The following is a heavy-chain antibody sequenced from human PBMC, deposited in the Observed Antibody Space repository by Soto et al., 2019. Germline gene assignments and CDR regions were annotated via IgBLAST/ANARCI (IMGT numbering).Heavy chain of an antibody. CDR1: GGSFSGYY. CDR3: ARGRSNFWSGYSIDY. D-gene: IGHD3-3*01. Sequence: SETLSLTCAVYGGSFSGYYWSWIRQPPGKGLEWIGEINHSGSTNYNPSLKSRVTISVDTSKNQFSLKLSSVTAADTAVYYCARGRSNFWSGYSIDYWGQGTLVTVSS. J-gene: IGHJ4*02. CDR2: INHSGST. V-gene: IGHV4-34*01.